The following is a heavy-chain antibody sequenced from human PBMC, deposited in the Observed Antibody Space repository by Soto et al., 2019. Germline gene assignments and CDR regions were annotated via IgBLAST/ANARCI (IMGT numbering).Heavy chain of an antibody. CDR2: INYSGST. CDR1: GASISSSSYS. CDR3: ESTVIGRDSAFDI. D-gene: IGHD3-16*01. V-gene: IGHV4-39*07. Sequence: QLQLQESGPGLVKPSATLSLTCTVSGASISSSSYSWGWIRHPPGQGLEWRGSINYSGSTYHNPYHKSGVPISGHTSNNQCPRPLSSVNAADEAVYYCESTVIGRDSAFDIWGQGTMVTVAS. J-gene: IGHJ3*02.